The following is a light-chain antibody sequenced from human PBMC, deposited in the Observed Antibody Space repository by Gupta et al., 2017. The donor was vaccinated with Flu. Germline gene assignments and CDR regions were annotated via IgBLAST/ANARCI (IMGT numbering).Light chain of an antibody. CDR3: HSFADSIDVNM. CDR1: SRNIGASND. V-gene: IGLV2-8*01. CDR2: DDT. Sequence: SRNIGASNDVPWYQLHPGQAPILVIYDDTKRPSGVPDRFSGSKSGDSASLTVSGLQADDEADYYCHSFADSIDVNMFGSGTKLTVL. J-gene: IGLJ6*01.